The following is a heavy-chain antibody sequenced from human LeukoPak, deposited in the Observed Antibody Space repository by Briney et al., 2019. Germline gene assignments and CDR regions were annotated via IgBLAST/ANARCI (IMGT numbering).Heavy chain of an antibody. V-gene: IGHV3-30*03. CDR2: ISYDGSNK. CDR3: ARDVYDSSSSQDYFDS. J-gene: IGHJ4*02. CDR1: GFTFSSYG. Sequence: GGSLRLSCAASGFTFSSYGMHWVRQAPGKGLEWVAVISYDGSNKYYADSVKGRFTVSRDSSKNTLYLQMSSLRSEDTAVYYCARDVYDSSSSQDYFDSWGQGTLVTVSS. D-gene: IGHD6-6*01.